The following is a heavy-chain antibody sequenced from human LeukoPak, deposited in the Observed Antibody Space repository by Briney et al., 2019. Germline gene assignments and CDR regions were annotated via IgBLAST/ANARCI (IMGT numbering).Heavy chain of an antibody. CDR1: GFTFSSYE. D-gene: IGHD6-13*01. CDR2: ISSSGSTI. CDR3: ARDASSNFDY. J-gene: IGHJ4*02. Sequence: PGGSLRLSCAASGFTFSSYEMNWVRQAPGKGLEWVSYISSSGSTIYYADSVKGRFTVSRDNAKNSLYLQMNSLRAEDTAVYYCARDASSNFDYWGQGTLVTVSS. V-gene: IGHV3-48*03.